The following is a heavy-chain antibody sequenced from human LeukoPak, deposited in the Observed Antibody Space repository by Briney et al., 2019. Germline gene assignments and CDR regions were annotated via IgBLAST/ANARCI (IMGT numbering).Heavy chain of an antibody. CDR2: IKPDESEI. Sequence: GGCLRLSCAASGFTFSSYWMSWVRQAPGKGLEWVANIKPDESEIYYVDSVKGRFTVSRDNAKRSLYLQMNSLRVEDTAVYYCARSGEPWAFDYWGQGILVTVSS. D-gene: IGHD1-14*01. CDR3: ARSGEPWAFDY. CDR1: GFTFSSYW. V-gene: IGHV3-7*01. J-gene: IGHJ4*02.